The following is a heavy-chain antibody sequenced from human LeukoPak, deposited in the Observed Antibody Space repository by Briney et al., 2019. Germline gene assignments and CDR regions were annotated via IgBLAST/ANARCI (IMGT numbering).Heavy chain of an antibody. D-gene: IGHD6-19*01. V-gene: IGHV3-20*04. J-gene: IGHJ4*02. CDR1: GFTFDDYG. CDR2: INWNGGST. Sequence: GGSLRLSCAASGFTFDDYGMSWVRHAPGKGLEWVSGINWNGGSTGYADSVKGRFTISRDNAKNSLYLQMNSLRAEDTAFYCARDVSSGWYSDYWGQGTLVTVSS. CDR3: ARDVSSGWYSDY.